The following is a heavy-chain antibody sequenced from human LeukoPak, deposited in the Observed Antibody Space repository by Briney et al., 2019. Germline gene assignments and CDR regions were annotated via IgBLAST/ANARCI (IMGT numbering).Heavy chain of an antibody. V-gene: IGHV4-39*01. Sequence: ETLSLTCTVSGGSISSSSYYWGWIRQPPGKGLEWIGSIYYSGSTYYNPSLKSRVTISVDTSKNQFSLKLSSVTAADTAVYYCARHSDYESAIAYWGQGTLVTVSS. CDR3: ARHSDYESAIAY. CDR2: IYYSGST. J-gene: IGHJ4*02. CDR1: GGSISSSSYY. D-gene: IGHD3-16*01.